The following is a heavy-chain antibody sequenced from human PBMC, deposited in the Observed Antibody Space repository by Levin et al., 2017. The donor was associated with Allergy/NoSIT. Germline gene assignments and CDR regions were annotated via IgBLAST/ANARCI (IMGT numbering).Heavy chain of an antibody. Sequence: PSETLSLTCAISGDSVSSENVAWNWIRQSPSRGLEWLGRTYYRSRWYTDYTLSVRRRLTIYPDTSKNHFSLQLNSVTFEDAAVYYCARGHSTSPTSYFDYWGQGVLVTVSS. J-gene: IGHJ4*02. V-gene: IGHV6-1*01. CDR1: GDSVSSENVA. CDR2: TYYRSRWYT. D-gene: IGHD6-6*01. CDR3: ARGHSTSPTSYFDY.